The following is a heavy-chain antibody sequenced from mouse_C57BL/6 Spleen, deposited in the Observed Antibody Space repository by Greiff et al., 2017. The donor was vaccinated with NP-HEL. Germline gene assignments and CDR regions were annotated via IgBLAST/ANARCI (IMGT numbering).Heavy chain of an antibody. D-gene: IGHD2-3*01. CDR1: GYTFTSYW. J-gene: IGHJ3*01. CDR2: IDPSDSYT. V-gene: IGHV1-59*01. CDR3: ASWDGCRAWFAY. Sequence: QVQLQQPGAELVRPGTSVKLSCKASGYTFTSYWMHWVKQRPGQGLEWIGVIDPSDSYTNYNQKFKGKATLTVDTSSSTAYMQLSSLTSEDSAVYYCASWDGCRAWFAYWGQGTLVTVSA.